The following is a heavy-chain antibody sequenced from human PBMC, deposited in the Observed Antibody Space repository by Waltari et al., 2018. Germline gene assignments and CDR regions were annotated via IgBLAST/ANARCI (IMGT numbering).Heavy chain of an antibody. CDR2: ISSSSSTI. CDR3: ARERVGYCSSTSCPLGY. Sequence: EVQLVESGGGLVQPGGSLRLSCAASGFTFSSYSMNWVRQAPGKGLEWVSYISSSSSTIYYADSVKGRFTISRDNAKNSLYLQMNSLRAEDTAVYYCARERVGYCSSTSCPLGYWGQGTLVTVSS. D-gene: IGHD2-2*01. V-gene: IGHV3-48*04. J-gene: IGHJ4*02. CDR1: GFTFSSYS.